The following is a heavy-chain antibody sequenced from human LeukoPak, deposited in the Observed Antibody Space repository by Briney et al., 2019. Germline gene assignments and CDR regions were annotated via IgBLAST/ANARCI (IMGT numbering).Heavy chain of an antibody. V-gene: IGHV3-7*05. CDR1: GFTFSSYV. CDR3: ATRRRIDY. J-gene: IGHJ4*02. Sequence: GGSLRLSCAASGFTFSSYVMSWVRQAPGKGLEWVANIKEDGSEKYYVDSVKGRFTISRDNAKNSLYLQMNSLRAEDTAVYYCATRRRIDYWGQGTLVTVSS. CDR2: IKEDGSEK.